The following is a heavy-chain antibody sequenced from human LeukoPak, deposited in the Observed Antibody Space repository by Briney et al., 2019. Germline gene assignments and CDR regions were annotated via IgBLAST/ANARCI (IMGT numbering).Heavy chain of an antibody. V-gene: IGHV3-11*03. D-gene: IGHD2-15*01. CDR2: ISSSGSYT. CDR3: ARGASYCSGGSCYDY. Sequence: GGSLRLSCAASGFIFTDYYMSWIRQAPGKGLERVSYISSSGSYTNSADSVKGRFTISRDNAKNSLYLQMNSLRAEDTAVYYCARGASYCSGGSCYDYWGQGTLVTVSS. J-gene: IGHJ4*02. CDR1: GFIFTDYY.